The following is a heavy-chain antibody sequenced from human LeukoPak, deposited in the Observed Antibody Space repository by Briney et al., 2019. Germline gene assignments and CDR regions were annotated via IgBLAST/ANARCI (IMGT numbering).Heavy chain of an antibody. D-gene: IGHD2-15*01. Sequence: GASVKVSCKASGYTFTNYGISWVRQAPGQGLEWMGWISAYNGHTNYAQKLQGRVTMPTDTPTSTAYMELRSLRSDDTAVYYCARVAPNRRYCSGGSCLNSFDYWGQGTLVTVSS. J-gene: IGHJ4*02. CDR1: GYTFTNYG. CDR2: ISAYNGHT. V-gene: IGHV1-18*01. CDR3: ARVAPNRRYCSGGSCLNSFDY.